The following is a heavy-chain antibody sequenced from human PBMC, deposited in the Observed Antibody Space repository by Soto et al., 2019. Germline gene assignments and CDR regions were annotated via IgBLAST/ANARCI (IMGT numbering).Heavy chain of an antibody. D-gene: IGHD2-8*02. J-gene: IGHJ4*02. V-gene: IGHV4-34*01. CDR3: ARDKITGLFDY. Sequence: SETLSLTCAVYGGSVSGYYWTWIRQPPGTGLEWIGEINHSGSTNYNPSLKSRVTISVDTSKNQFSLKLNSVTAAETAVYYCARDKITGLFDYWGQGTLVNVS. CDR1: GGSVSGYY. CDR2: INHSGST.